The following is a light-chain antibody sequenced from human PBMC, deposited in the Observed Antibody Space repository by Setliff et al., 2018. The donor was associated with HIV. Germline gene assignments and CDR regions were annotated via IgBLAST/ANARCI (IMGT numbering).Light chain of an antibody. J-gene: IGLJ1*01. V-gene: IGLV2-23*02. Sequence: QSVLTQPASVSRSPGQPITLSCTGTSSDVGSYNLVSWYQHHPGKAPKLLLYEVTKRPSGVSNRFYGSKSGNTASLTISGLQPEDEADYYCCSYARTSTYVFGRGTKLTVL. CDR3: CSYARTSTYV. CDR2: EVT. CDR1: SSDVGSYNL.